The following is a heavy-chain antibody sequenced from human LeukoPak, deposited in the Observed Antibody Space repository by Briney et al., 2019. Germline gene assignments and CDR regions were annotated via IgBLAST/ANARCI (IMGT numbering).Heavy chain of an antibody. D-gene: IGHD3-22*01. V-gene: IGHV1-69*05. Sequence: SVKVSCKASGGTFSSYAISWVRQAPGQGLEWMGGIIPIFGTANYAQKFQGRVTITTDESTSTAYMELSSLRSEDTAVYYCARDLSLVSNYYDSSGYYGNWFDPWGQGTLVTVSS. CDR2: IIPIFGTA. CDR1: GGTFSSYA. CDR3: ARDLSLVSNYYDSSGYYGNWFDP. J-gene: IGHJ5*02.